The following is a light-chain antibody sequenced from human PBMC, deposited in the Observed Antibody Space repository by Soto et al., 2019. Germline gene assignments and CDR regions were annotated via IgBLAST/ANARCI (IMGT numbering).Light chain of an antibody. CDR2: DAS. CDR3: QQRLAWPPLT. J-gene: IGKJ4*01. Sequence: EIVLTQSPATLSLSPGERATLSCRASQSVNIYLAWYQQKAGQAPRLLIYDASNRATGIPARFSGSGSGTDFTLTISSLEPEDFAIYYCQQRLAWPPLTFGGGTKVEMK. CDR1: QSVNIY. V-gene: IGKV3-11*01.